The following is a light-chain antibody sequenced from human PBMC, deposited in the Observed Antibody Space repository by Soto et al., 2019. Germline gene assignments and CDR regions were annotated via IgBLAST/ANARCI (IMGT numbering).Light chain of an antibody. Sequence: QSVLTQPPCASGSPGQSVAISCTGTSSDVGGDNYVSWYQQHPGKAPKLMIYEVNQRPSGCPDRLSGSKSGNTASLTVSGLQADDEADYFCSSSAGSSNVFGTGTKV. CDR2: EVN. J-gene: IGLJ1*01. V-gene: IGLV2-8*01. CDR1: SSDVGGDNY. CDR3: SSSAGSSNV.